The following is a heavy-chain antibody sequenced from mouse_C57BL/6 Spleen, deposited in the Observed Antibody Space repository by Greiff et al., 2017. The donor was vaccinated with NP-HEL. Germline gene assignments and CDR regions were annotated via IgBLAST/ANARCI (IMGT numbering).Heavy chain of an antibody. V-gene: IGHV14-2*01. D-gene: IGHD1-1*01. CDR1: GFNIKDYY. CDR2: IDPEDGET. CDR3: ARDTTVVASYWYFDV. J-gene: IGHJ1*03. Sequence: EVQLQQSGAELVKPGASVKLSCTASGFNIKDYYMHWVKQRTEQGLEWIGRIDPEDGETKYAPKFQGKATITADTSSNTAYLQLSSLTSEDTAVYYWARDTTVVASYWYFDVWGTGTTVTVSS.